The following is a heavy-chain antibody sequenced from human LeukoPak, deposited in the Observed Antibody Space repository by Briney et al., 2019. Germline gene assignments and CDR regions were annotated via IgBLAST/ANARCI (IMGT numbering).Heavy chain of an antibody. CDR1: GYTFTSYG. D-gene: IGHD3-9*01. J-gene: IGHJ4*02. Sequence: GASVKVSCKASGYTFTSYGISWVRQAPGQGLEWMGWISAYNGNTNYAQKLQGRVTMTTDTSTSTAYMELRSLRSDDTAVYYRARVLILTGYYLFDYWGQGTLVTVSS. V-gene: IGHV1-18*01. CDR3: ARVLILTGYYLFDY. CDR2: ISAYNGNT.